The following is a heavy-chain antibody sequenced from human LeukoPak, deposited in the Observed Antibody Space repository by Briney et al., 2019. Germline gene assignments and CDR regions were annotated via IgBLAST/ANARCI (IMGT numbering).Heavy chain of an antibody. J-gene: IGHJ6*04. D-gene: IGHD3-10*02. V-gene: IGHV3-23*01. CDR3: AELGITMIGGV. CDR1: GFTFSSYG. CDR2: ISGNGGST. Sequence: GESLRLSCAASGFTFSSYGMSWVRQAPGKGLEWVSAISGNGGSTYYADSVKGRFTISRDNAKNSVYLQMNSLRAEDTAVYYCAELGITMIGGVWGKGTTVTISS.